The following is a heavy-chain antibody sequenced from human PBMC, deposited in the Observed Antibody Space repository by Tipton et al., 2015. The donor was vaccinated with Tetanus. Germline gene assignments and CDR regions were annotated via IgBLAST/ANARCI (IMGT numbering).Heavy chain of an antibody. V-gene: IGHV3-7*01. Sequence: GSLRLSCEGFGFTSSHYWMSWVRQAPGQGLEWVANIKEDGNEQYYVDSVKGRLTISRDNAKNSLFLQMDGLRGDDTAVYYCAREGQWLGSDAFDVWGRGTMVTVSS. J-gene: IGHJ3*01. CDR1: GFTSSHYW. D-gene: IGHD6-19*01. CDR2: IKEDGNEQ. CDR3: AREGQWLGSDAFDV.